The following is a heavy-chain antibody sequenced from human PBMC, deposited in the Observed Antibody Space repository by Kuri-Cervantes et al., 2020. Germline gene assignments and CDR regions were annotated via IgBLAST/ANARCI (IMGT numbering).Heavy chain of an antibody. CDR3: ASSGKYYFDY. D-gene: IGHD5-12*01. CDR1: GYTFTSYD. J-gene: IGHJ4*02. CDR2: IIPIFGTA. V-gene: IGHV1-69*06. Sequence: SVKVSCKASGYTFTSYDINWVRQATGQGLEWMGGIIPIFGTANYAQKFQGRVTITADKSTSTAYMELSSLRSEDTAVYYCASSGKYYFDYWGQGTLVTVSS.